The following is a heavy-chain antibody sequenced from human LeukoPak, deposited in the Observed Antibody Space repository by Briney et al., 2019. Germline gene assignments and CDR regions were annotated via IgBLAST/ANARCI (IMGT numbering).Heavy chain of an antibody. CDR1: GYIFNTYG. J-gene: IGHJ4*02. CDR3: ARGHYYDSSGYYYEEY. Sequence: ASVKVSCKASGYIFNTYGIIWVRQAPGQGLEWLGWISEENHHTNSAQRLQGRVTMTRDMSTSTVYMELSSLRSEDTAVYYCARGHYYDSSGYYYEEYWGQGTLVTVSS. D-gene: IGHD3-22*01. V-gene: IGHV1-18*01. CDR2: ISEENHHT.